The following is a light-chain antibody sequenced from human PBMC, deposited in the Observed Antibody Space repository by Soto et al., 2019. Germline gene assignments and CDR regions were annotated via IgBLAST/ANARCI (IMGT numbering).Light chain of an antibody. Sequence: QSALTQPASVSGSLGQSITISCTGSSSDVGTNNFVSWYQQYPGKAPKLMIYGVYNRPSGISNRFSGSKSGNTASLTISGLQAEDEADYYCCSYTDSSNYVFGGGTKLTVL. CDR1: SSDVGTNNF. V-gene: IGLV2-14*01. CDR2: GVY. CDR3: CSYTDSSNYV. J-gene: IGLJ1*01.